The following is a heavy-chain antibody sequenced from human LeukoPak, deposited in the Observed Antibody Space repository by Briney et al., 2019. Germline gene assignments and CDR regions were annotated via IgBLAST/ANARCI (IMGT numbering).Heavy chain of an antibody. CDR2: INPDGSQK. D-gene: IGHD5-24*01. V-gene: IGHV3-7*01. Sequence: PGGSLTLPCEASGFTFSGNWMSWVRQAPGKGLEWVASINPDGSQKLYVDSVKGRFTISRDNTKSSLYLQMNSLGAEDTAMYYCAKLRGTATTYDSWGHGTLVTVSS. CDR1: GFTFSGNW. CDR3: AKLRGTATTYDS. J-gene: IGHJ5*01.